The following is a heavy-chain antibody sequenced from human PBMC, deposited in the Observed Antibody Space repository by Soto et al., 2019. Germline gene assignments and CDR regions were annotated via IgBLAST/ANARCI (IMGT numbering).Heavy chain of an antibody. CDR1: GFTLSDHY. Sequence: EVQLVESGGGLVQPGGSLRLSCAASGFTLSDHYMDWVRQTPGKGLEWVGRTRNKANSYTTEYAASVKGRFTISRDDSKNSLYLQMNSLKTEDTAVYYCAGLPYSSVWSLDNWGQGTLVTVSS. CDR3: AGLPYSSVWSLDN. J-gene: IGHJ4*02. D-gene: IGHD6-19*01. V-gene: IGHV3-72*01. CDR2: TRNKANSYTT.